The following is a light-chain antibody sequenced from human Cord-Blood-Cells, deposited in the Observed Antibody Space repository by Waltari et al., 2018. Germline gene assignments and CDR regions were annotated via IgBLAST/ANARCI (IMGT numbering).Light chain of an antibody. V-gene: IGLV2-23*01. CDR2: EGS. CDR1: SSDVGSYNL. J-gene: IGLJ1*01. CDR3: CSYAGSSTYV. Sequence: QSALTQPASVSGSPGQSITISCTGTSSDVGSYNLVSWYQQHPGKAPKLMIYEGSKRPSGVSNRFSGSKSGNTAFRTISGLQAEDEADYYCCSYAGSSTYVFGTGTKVTVL.